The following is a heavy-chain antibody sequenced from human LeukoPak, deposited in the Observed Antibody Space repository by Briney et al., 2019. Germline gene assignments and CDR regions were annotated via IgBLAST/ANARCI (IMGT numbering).Heavy chain of an antibody. J-gene: IGHJ5*02. D-gene: IGHD3-22*01. CDR1: GYTFTGYY. CDR2: INPNSGGT. V-gene: IGHV1-2*02. CDR3: ARRHYYDSSGYANWFDP. Sequence: RGASVKVSCKASGYTFTGYYMHWVRQAPGQGLEWMGWINPNSGGTNYAQKFQGRVTMTRDTSISTAYMELSRLRSDDTAVYYCARRHYYDSSGYANWFDPWGQGTLVTVSS.